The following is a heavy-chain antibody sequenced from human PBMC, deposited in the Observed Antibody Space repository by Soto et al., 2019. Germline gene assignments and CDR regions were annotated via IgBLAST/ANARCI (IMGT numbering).Heavy chain of an antibody. CDR2: INPNSGGT. Sequence: QVQLVQSGAEVKKPGASVKVSCKASGYTFTGYYMHWVRQAPGQGLEWMGWINPNSGGTNYAQKFQGWVTMTRDTSISTAYMELSRLRSDDTAVYYCARDLKASGYDPHAHDAFDIWGQGTMVTVSS. V-gene: IGHV1-2*04. D-gene: IGHD5-12*01. CDR3: ARDLKASGYDPHAHDAFDI. CDR1: GYTFTGYY. J-gene: IGHJ3*02.